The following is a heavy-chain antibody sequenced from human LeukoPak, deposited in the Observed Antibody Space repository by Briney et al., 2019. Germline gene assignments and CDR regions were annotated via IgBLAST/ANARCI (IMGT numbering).Heavy chain of an antibody. V-gene: IGHV1-8*01. J-gene: IGHJ3*02. D-gene: IGHD2-2*01. CDR2: MNPDSGNT. CDR3: ARYCTSCSCHSPDDAFDI. CDR1: GYTFTSYD. Sequence: ASVKVSCKASGYTFTSYDINWVRQATGQGLEWMGWMNPDSGNTGYAQKFQGRVTMTGDISTSTAYMELSSLRSEDTAVYYCARYCTSCSCHSPDDAFDIWAQGTMVTVSS.